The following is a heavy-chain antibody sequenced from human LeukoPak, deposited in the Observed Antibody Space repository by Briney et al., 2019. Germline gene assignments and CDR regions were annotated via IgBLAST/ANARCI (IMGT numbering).Heavy chain of an antibody. V-gene: IGHV4-30-4*08. Sequence: SQTLSLTCTVSGGSISSGDYYWSWIRQPPGNGREWIGYIYYSGSTHYNPSLKSRVTISVDTSKNQFSLKLSSVTAADTAVYYCARELPYYDYVWGSYRIIDYWGQGTLVTVSS. CDR3: ARELPYYDYVWGSYRIIDY. CDR1: GGSISSGDYY. D-gene: IGHD3-16*02. J-gene: IGHJ4*02. CDR2: IYYSGST.